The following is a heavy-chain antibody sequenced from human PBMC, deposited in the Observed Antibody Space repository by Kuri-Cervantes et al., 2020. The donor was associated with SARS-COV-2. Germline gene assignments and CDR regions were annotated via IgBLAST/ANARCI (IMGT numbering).Heavy chain of an antibody. Sequence: GESLKISCAASGFSFSSYGAHWVRQAPGKGLEWVAFIRYDGNIAYYGDSVEGRFTISRDNSKNTLYLQMNSLRAEDTAVYYCAAGWGYWGQGTLVTVSS. CDR3: AAGWGY. CDR2: IRYDGNIA. J-gene: IGHJ4*02. D-gene: IGHD3-16*01. CDR1: GFSFSSYG. V-gene: IGHV3-30*02.